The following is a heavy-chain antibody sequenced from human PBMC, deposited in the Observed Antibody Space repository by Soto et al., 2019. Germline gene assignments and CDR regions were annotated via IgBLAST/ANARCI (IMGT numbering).Heavy chain of an antibody. CDR1: GGSVSSRSHF. V-gene: IGHV4-61*01. CDR3: ARXDXESGSNKIDP. D-gene: IGHD1-26*01. CDR2: IFYSGST. Sequence: QVQLQESGPGLVKPSETLSVTCTVSGGSVSSRSHFWSWIRQPPGGGLQWIGYIFYSGSTNYNPSLKSRATLSVDTSRNQFSLRLTSVTAADTAFYYXARXDXESGSNKIDPWGQGTLVTVSS. J-gene: IGHJ5*02.